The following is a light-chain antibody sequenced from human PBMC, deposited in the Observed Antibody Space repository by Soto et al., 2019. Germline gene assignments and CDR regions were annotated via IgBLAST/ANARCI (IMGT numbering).Light chain of an antibody. CDR2: DAS. CDR3: QQDNGYSRK. J-gene: IGKJ1*01. CDR1: QSSGRR. Sequence: EIHMNHSPTTLSRSFANRVATTCRASQSSGRRLAWYQQKPGKAPNLLISDASSLERGVPSRFSGSGSGTEFTLTISSMRPDDFATYYCQQDNGYSRKLGQGTKVEIK. V-gene: IGKV1-5*01.